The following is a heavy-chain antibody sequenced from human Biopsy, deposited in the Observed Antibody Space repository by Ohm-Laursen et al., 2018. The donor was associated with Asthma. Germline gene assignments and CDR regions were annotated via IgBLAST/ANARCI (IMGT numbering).Heavy chain of an antibody. CDR2: MYHSGSP. CDR1: GASIRGSGSY. D-gene: IGHD3-22*01. Sequence: SETLSLTCTVSGASIRGSGSYWAWIRQPPGKGMEWIGSMYHSGSPYYHPSLKSRATISVDTSKNQLSLKMSSETAADTAVYFCVRHQYSSSWSTFDYWGQGALVTVSS. CDR3: VRHQYSSSWSTFDY. J-gene: IGHJ4*02. V-gene: IGHV4-39*01.